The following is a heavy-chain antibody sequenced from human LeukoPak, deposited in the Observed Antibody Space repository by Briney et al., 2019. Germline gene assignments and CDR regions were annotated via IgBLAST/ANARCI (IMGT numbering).Heavy chain of an antibody. CDR3: ARGQLGLHYFDY. V-gene: IGHV3-33*01. J-gene: IGHJ4*02. Sequence: GGSLRLSCAASGFTFSSYGMHWVRHAPGKGLERVAVIWYDGSNKYYADSVKGRFTISRDNSKNTLYLQMNSLRAEDTAVYYCARGQLGLHYFDYWGQGTLVTVSS. CDR2: IWYDGSNK. D-gene: IGHD6-13*01. CDR1: GFTFSSYG.